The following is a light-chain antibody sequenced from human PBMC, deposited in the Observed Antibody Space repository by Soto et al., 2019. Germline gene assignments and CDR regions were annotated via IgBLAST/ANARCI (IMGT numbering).Light chain of an antibody. Sequence: EIVLTQSPATLSLSPGERATLSCRASQSVSSFLAWYQQKPGQAPRLLIYGAFNRATGIPARFSGTGSGTDFTLTISRLEPEDFAVYYCQQRSNWPLTFGQGTRLEIK. V-gene: IGKV3-11*01. CDR3: QQRSNWPLT. CDR1: QSVSSF. CDR2: GAF. J-gene: IGKJ5*01.